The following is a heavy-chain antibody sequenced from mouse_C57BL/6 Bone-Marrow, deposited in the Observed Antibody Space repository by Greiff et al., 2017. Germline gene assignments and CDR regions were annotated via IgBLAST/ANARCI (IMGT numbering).Heavy chain of an antibody. V-gene: IGHV5-4*03. CDR3: ARAIDFSFDY. CDR2: ISDGGSYT. D-gene: IGHD2-4*01. Sequence: EVKLVESGGGLVKPGGSLKLSCAASGFTFSSYAMSWVRQTPEKRLEWVATISDGGSYTYYPDNVKGRFTISRDNAKNNLYLQMSHLKSEDTAMYYCARAIDFSFDYWGQGTTLTVSS. J-gene: IGHJ2*01. CDR1: GFTFSSYA.